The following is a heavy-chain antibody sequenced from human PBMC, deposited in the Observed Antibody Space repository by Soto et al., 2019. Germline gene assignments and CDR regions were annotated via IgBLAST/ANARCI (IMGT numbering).Heavy chain of an antibody. CDR2: SSAYNGNT. CDR1: GYTFSNYI. V-gene: IGHV1-18*01. CDR3: AKERDPWGSDHYFDY. D-gene: IGHD3-16*02. J-gene: IGHJ4*02. Sequence: QVQLVQSGVEVKKPGASVKVSCKTSGYTFSNYIITWVRQAPGQGLEWMGWSSAYNGNTNYAQKFQDRITMTTDTSTSTIYMELRSLRSDGTALYFCAKERDPWGSDHYFDYWGQGTLVTVSS.